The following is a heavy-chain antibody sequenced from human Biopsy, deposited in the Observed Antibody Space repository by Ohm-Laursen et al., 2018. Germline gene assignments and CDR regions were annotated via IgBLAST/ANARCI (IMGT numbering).Heavy chain of an antibody. Sequence: PTQTLTLTCTLSGFSLNTRGMSVTWIRQPPGEALEWLARLDWDDAKFYNGPLKTRLTISKDTSENHVVLTLSDVDPVDTATYYCARIPILVVPAAIVYRHRRHLQGLDVWGQGTTVIVSS. CDR1: GFSLNTRGMS. J-gene: IGHJ6*02. CDR2: LDWDDAK. CDR3: ARIPILVVPAAIVYRHRRHLQGLDV. D-gene: IGHD2-2*02. V-gene: IGHV2-70*16.